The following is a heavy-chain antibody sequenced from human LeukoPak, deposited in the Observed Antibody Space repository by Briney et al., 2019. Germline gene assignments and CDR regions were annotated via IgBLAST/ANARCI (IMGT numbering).Heavy chain of an antibody. CDR2: ISAYNGNT. D-gene: IGHD3-10*01. Sequence: ASVKVSCKASGYTFTSYGISWVRQAPGQGLEWMGWISAYNGNTNYAQKLQDRVTMTTDTSTSTAYMELRSLRSDDTAVYYCARGQLLWFGEPISAGFDPWGQGTPVTVSS. CDR3: ARGQLLWFGEPISAGFDP. CDR1: GYTFTSYG. J-gene: IGHJ5*02. V-gene: IGHV1-18*01.